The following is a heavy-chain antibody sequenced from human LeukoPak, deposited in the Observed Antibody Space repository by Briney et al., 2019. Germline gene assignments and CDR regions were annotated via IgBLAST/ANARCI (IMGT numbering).Heavy chain of an antibody. CDR2: IYASGST. CDR1: GGSISSASYY. V-gene: IGHV4-61*02. Sequence: SETLSLTCTVSGGSISSASYYRSWIRQPAGKALEWIGRIYASGSTNYNPSLKYRVTITTDTSKNQLSLKLSSVTAADTAVYYCAGAPAGSLEWLSPFDYWGQGTLVTASS. J-gene: IGHJ4*02. D-gene: IGHD3-3*01. CDR3: AGAPAGSLEWLSPFDY.